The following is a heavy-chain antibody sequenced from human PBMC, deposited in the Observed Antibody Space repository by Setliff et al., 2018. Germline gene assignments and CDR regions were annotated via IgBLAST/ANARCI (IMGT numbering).Heavy chain of an antibody. Sequence: RESLKISCKGSGYSFTSYWIAWARQMPGKGLEWMGIIYPGDSDTRYSPSFQGQVTISADRSTRTAYLQWSSLKASDTAFYYCARSDYGDYFAWDSYGMDVWGQGTTVTVSS. D-gene: IGHD4-17*01. V-gene: IGHV5-51*01. CDR3: ARSDYGDYFAWDSYGMDV. J-gene: IGHJ6*02. CDR1: GYSFTSYW. CDR2: IYPGDSDT.